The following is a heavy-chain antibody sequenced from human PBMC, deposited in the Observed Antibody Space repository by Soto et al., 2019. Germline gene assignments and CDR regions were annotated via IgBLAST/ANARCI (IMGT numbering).Heavy chain of an antibody. D-gene: IGHD3-10*01. CDR1: GYTFTSYD. CDR3: ASWKRVRGPANYYYGMDV. Sequence: ASVKVSCKASGYTFTSYDINWVRQATGQGLEWMGWMNPNSGNTGYAQKFQGRVTMTRNTSISTAYMELSSLRSEDTAVYYCASWKRVRGPANYYYGMDVWGPGTTVTVS. J-gene: IGHJ6*02. CDR2: MNPNSGNT. V-gene: IGHV1-8*01.